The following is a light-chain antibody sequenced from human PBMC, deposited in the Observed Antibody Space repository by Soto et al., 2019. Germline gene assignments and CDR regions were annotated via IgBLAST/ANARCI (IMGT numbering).Light chain of an antibody. CDR1: QDISKW. CDR2: AAS. J-gene: IGKJ2*01. Sequence: DIQMTQSPSSVSAPVGDRVTISCRASQDISKWLAWFQQKPGKAPKLLISAASTLQSGVPSRFSGSGSGTEFTLTIQSLQPDDIGTYYCQQASSFPHTFGHGTQVEIK. V-gene: IGKV1-12*01. CDR3: QQASSFPHT.